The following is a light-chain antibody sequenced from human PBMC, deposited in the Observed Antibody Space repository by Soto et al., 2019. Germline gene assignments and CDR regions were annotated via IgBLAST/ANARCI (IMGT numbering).Light chain of an antibody. Sequence: QSVLTQPASVSGSPGQSITISCTGTSSDVGSYNLVSWYQQHPGKAPKFMIYEGTKRPSGVSNRFSGSKSGNTASLTISGLPAEDEADYYCCSYAGSRHYVFGTGTKLTVL. CDR3: CSYAGSRHYV. CDR2: EGT. V-gene: IGLV2-23*01. J-gene: IGLJ1*01. CDR1: SSDVGSYNL.